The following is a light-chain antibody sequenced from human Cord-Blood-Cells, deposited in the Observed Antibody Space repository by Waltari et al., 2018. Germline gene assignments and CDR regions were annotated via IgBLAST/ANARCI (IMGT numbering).Light chain of an antibody. J-gene: IGLJ1*01. CDR3: QSYDSSLSGSV. Sequence: QSVLTQPPPVSGAPGQRVTISCTGSSSNTGAGYDVHWYQQLPGTAPKLLIYGNSNRPSGVPDRFSGSKSGTSASLAITGLQAEDEADYYCQSYDSSLSGSVFGTGTKVTVL. CDR1: SSNTGAGYD. CDR2: GNS. V-gene: IGLV1-40*01.